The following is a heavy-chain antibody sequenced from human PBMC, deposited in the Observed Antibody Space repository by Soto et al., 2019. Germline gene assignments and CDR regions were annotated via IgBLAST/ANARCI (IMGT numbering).Heavy chain of an antibody. J-gene: IGHJ4*02. CDR1: GFTFSTYG. V-gene: IGHV3-23*01. CDR3: AKDHAWGRRVTTRFDY. CDR2: ISDSGDST. Sequence: EVQLLESGGNLVQPGGSLRLSCAASGFTFSTYGMTWVRQAPGKGLEWVSSISDSGDSTYYADSVKGRFTISRDNSKNTLFLQMNSQRAEDTAVYYCAKDHAWGRRVTTRFDYWGQGALVTVSS. D-gene: IGHD4-17*01.